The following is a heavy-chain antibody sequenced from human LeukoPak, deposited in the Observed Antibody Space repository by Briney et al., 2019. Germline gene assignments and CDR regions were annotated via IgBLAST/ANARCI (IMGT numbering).Heavy chain of an antibody. D-gene: IGHD3-9*01. CDR3: ARGSASYDILTGYYPLYYFDY. V-gene: IGHV4-59*01. J-gene: IGHJ4*02. CDR2: IYYSGDT. Sequence: PSETLSLTCTVSGGSISSYYWSWIRQPPGKGLEWIGYIYYSGDTNYDPSLKSRVTISVDTSKNQFSLKLSSVTAADTAVYYCARGSASYDILTGYYPLYYFDYWGQGTLVTVSS. CDR1: GGSISSYY.